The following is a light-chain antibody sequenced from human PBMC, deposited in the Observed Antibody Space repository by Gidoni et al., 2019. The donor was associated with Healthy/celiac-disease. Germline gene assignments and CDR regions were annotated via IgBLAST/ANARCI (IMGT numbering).Light chain of an antibody. CDR3: QQLNSYPLA. Sequence: DIQLTQSPSFLSASVGDRVTIPCRASLGISSYLAWYQQKPGKAPKLLIYAASTLQSGVPSRFSGSGSGTEFTLTISSLQPEDFATYYCQQLNSYPLAFGQGTRLEIK. J-gene: IGKJ5*01. CDR2: AAS. V-gene: IGKV1-9*01. CDR1: LGISSY.